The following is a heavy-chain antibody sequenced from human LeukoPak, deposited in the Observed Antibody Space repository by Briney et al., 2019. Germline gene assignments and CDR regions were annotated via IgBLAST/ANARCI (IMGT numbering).Heavy chain of an antibody. D-gene: IGHD4/OR15-4a*01. J-gene: IGHJ4*02. V-gene: IGHV4-39*01. CDR3: ARLDYGIGDY. CDR1: GGSISSSSYY. Sequence: SETLSLTCTVSGGSISSSSYYWGWIRQPPGKGLEWIGSINYSGSTYYNPSPKSRATISVDTSKSQFSLKLSSVTAADTAVYYCARLDYGIGDYWGQGTLVTGSS. CDR2: INYSGST.